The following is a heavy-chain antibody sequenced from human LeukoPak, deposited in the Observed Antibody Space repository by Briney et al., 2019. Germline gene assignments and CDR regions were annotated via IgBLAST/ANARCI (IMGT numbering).Heavy chain of an antibody. CDR3: ARGARHIDY. D-gene: IGHD6-6*01. Sequence: SETLSLTCTVSGGSISSGGYYWSWIRQPAGKGLEWIGRIYTSGSTNYNPSLKSRVTISVDTSKNQFSLKLSSVTAADTAVYYCARGARHIDYWGQGTLVTVSS. J-gene: IGHJ4*02. CDR1: GGSISSGGYY. CDR2: IYTSGST. V-gene: IGHV4-61*02.